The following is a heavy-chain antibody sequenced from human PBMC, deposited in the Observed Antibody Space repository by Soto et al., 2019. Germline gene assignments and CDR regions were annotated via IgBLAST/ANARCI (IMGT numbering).Heavy chain of an antibody. CDR3: ARDPATRHYLDY. CDR2: IWFDRSNT. Sequence: QVQLVESGGGVVQPGRSLRLSCAASGFTLSSYAMHWVRQAPGKGLEWVAVIWFDRSNTYYADSVKGRFTISRDNSKNTLYLQRNSLRVEDTAVYYCARDPATRHYLDYWGQGTLVTVSS. V-gene: IGHV3-33*01. D-gene: IGHD6-25*01. CDR1: GFTLSSYA. J-gene: IGHJ4*02.